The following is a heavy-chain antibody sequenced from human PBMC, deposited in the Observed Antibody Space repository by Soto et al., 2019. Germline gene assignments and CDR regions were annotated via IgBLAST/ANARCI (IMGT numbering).Heavy chain of an antibody. Sequence: EVQLLESGGGLVQPGGSLRLSCAASGFTFSSYAMSWVRQAPGKGLEWVSGISGSGGSTYYADSVKGRFTISRDNSKNPLYLQMNRLRADDTAVYYCAKGSVTTVTYDYWGQGTLVTVAS. J-gene: IGHJ4*02. CDR2: ISGSGGST. CDR1: GFTFSSYA. V-gene: IGHV3-23*01. CDR3: AKGSVTTVTYDY. D-gene: IGHD4-17*01.